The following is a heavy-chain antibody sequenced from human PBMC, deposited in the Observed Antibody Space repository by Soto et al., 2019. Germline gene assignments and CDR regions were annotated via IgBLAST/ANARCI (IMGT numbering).Heavy chain of an antibody. D-gene: IGHD3-22*01. V-gene: IGHV4-59*01. CDR2: IYYSGST. CDR3: ARWNYDSSGFGY. J-gene: IGHJ4*02. Sequence: SETLSLTCTVSGGSISSYYWSWIRQPPGKGLEWIGYIYYSGSTNYNPSLKSRVTISVDTSKNQFSLKLSSVTAADTAVYYCARWNYDSSGFGYWRQGTLFTVSS. CDR1: GGSISSYY.